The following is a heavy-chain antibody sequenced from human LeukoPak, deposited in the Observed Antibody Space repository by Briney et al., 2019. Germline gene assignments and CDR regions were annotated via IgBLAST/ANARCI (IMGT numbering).Heavy chain of an antibody. V-gene: IGHV3-53*01. Sequence: GGSPRLSCAASGFTVSSNYMSWVRQAPGKGLEWVSVIYSGGSTYYADSVKGRFTISRDNSKNTLYLQMNSLRAEDTAVYYCARANWNDGFWFDPWGQGTLVTVSS. CDR2: IYSGGST. D-gene: IGHD1-1*01. CDR3: ARANWNDGFWFDP. J-gene: IGHJ5*02. CDR1: GFTVSSNY.